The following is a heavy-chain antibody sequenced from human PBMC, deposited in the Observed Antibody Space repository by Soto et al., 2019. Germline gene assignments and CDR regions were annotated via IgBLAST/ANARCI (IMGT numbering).Heavy chain of an antibody. CDR2: IYYSGST. V-gene: IGHV4-39*01. D-gene: IGHD2-8*01. CDR1: VGSISSSSYY. CDR3: ARNRHGNWFQA. J-gene: IGHJ5*02. Sequence: SETLSLTCIFSVGSISSSSYYCGGIRQPPGKGLEWIGSIYYSGSTYYNPSLKSRVTISVDTSKNQFSLKLSSVTAADTAVFYCARNRHGNWFQAWGQGTLDNVSS.